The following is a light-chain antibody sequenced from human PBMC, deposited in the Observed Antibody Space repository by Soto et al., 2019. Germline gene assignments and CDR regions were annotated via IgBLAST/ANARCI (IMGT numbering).Light chain of an antibody. J-gene: IGKJ5*01. CDR1: QGISTW. V-gene: IGKV1-12*01. CDR2: TAS. Sequence: DIQMTQSPSSLSASVGDRVTITCRASQGISTWLAWYQQKPEKAPKLLIYTASRLQTGVPPRFSGSGSGTDFTLTINSLQPEDFATYYCQHTNNFHFTFGQGTRLEIK. CDR3: QHTNNFHFT.